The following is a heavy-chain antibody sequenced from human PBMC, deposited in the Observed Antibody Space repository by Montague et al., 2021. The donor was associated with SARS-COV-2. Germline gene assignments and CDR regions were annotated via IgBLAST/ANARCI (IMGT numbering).Heavy chain of an antibody. V-gene: IGHV3-7*01. Sequence: SLRLSCAASGFTFSSYWMNWVRQAPGKGLEWVANIKQDGSEKYFVDSXXGRFTISRDNAQNSLYLQMNSLRAEDTAVYYCAREDYDILTGYYSSYYYYGMDVWGQGTTVTVSS. CDR3: AREDYDILTGYYSSYYYYGMDV. CDR1: GFTFSSYW. D-gene: IGHD3-9*01. J-gene: IGHJ6*02. CDR2: IKQDGSEK.